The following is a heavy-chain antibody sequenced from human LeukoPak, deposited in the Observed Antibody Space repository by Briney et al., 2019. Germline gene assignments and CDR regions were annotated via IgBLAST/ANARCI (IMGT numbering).Heavy chain of an antibody. D-gene: IGHD6-19*01. CDR2: IYYSGST. Sequence: KSSETLSLTCTVSGGSISSSSYYWGWIRQPPGKGLEWIGSIYYSGSTYYNPSLKSRVTISVDTSKNQFSLKLSSVTAADTAVYYCARDTIAVAGYYYGMDVWGQGTTVTVSS. V-gene: IGHV4-39*07. J-gene: IGHJ6*02. CDR1: GGSISSSSYY. CDR3: ARDTIAVAGYYYGMDV.